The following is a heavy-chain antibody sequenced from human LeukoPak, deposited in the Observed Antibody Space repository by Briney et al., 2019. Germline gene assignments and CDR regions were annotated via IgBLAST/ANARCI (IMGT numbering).Heavy chain of an antibody. D-gene: IGHD2-15*01. V-gene: IGHV4-59*01. J-gene: IGHJ4*02. CDR2: IYYSGGT. CDR1: GGSISTYY. Sequence: SETLSLTCTVSGGSISTYYWSWIWQPPGKGLEWIGYIYYSGGTNYNPSLKSRLTISVDTSKNQFPLRLSSVTAADTAVYYCARSPTGGSPFFDYWGQGTLVTVSS. CDR3: ARSPTGGSPFFDY.